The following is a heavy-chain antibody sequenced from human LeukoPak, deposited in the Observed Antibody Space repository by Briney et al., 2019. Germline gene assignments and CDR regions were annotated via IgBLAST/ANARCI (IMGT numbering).Heavy chain of an antibody. D-gene: IGHD3-10*01. V-gene: IGHV4-34*01. CDR1: GGSFSGYY. CDR3: ARERYYGSGSYLRYYYYGMDV. J-gene: IGHJ6*04. Sequence: KPSETLSLTCAVYGGSFSGYYWSWIRQPPGKGLEWIGEINHSGSTNYNPSLKSRVTISVDTSKNQFSLKLSSVTAADTAVYYCARERYYGSGSYLRYYYYGMDVWGKGTTVTVSS. CDR2: INHSGST.